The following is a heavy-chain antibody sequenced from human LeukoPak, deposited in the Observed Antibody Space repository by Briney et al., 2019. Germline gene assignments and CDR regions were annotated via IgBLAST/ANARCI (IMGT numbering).Heavy chain of an antibody. CDR1: GFTFSSYG. J-gene: IGHJ4*02. Sequence: GGSLRLSCAASGFTFSSYGMHWVRQAPGKGLEWVAFIRYDGSNNYYADSVKGRFTISRDNSKKTLYLQMNSLRAEDTAVYYCAKARVGATTSGYWGQGTLVTVSS. CDR3: AKARVGATTSGY. CDR2: IRYDGSNN. D-gene: IGHD1-26*01. V-gene: IGHV3-30*02.